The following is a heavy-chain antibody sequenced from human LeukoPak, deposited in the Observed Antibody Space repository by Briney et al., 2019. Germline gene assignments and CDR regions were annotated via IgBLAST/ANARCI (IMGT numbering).Heavy chain of an antibody. CDR2: TSGSGGTT. Sequence: SCKASGGTFSSYAMSWVRQAPGKGLEWVSGTSGSGGTTYYADSVKGRFTISRDNSKHTLYLQMNSLRAEDTAVYYCAKAEGSGNQAFDYWGQGDLVTVSS. J-gene: IGHJ4*02. CDR1: GGTFSSYA. CDR3: AKAEGSGNQAFDY. V-gene: IGHV3-23*01. D-gene: IGHD3-10*01.